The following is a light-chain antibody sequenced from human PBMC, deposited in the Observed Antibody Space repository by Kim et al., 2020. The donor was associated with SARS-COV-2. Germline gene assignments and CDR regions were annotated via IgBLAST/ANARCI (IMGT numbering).Light chain of an antibody. CDR2: DAS. CDR3: QQYDSLHYT. CDR1: QDITHF. Sequence: DIQMTQSPSSLSASVGDRVTITCQASQDITHFLNWYQQKPGKAPKLLIYDASNLETGVPSRFSGRGSGADFTFTISSLQPEDVATYYCQQYDSLHYTFGQGTKLEI. V-gene: IGKV1-33*01. J-gene: IGKJ2*01.